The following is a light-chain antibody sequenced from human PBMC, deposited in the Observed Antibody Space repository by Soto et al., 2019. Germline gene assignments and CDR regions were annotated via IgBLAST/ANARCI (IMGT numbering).Light chain of an antibody. CDR1: SSDVGSYIL. V-gene: IGLV2-23*01. CDR3: CSYAGSSSHVV. Sequence: QSALTQPASVSGSPGQSITISCTGTSSDVGSYILVSWYQQHPGKDPKLMIYEGSKRPSGVSNRFSGSKSGNTASLTISGLQAEDEADYYCCSYAGSSSHVVFGGGTKLTVL. CDR2: EGS. J-gene: IGLJ2*01.